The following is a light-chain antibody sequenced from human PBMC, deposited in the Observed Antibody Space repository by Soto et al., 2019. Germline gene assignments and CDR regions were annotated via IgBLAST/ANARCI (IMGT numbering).Light chain of an antibody. CDR2: KAS. CDR3: QQYDSYWT. CDR1: QSISNW. J-gene: IGKJ1*01. V-gene: IGKV1-5*03. Sequence: DIQMTQSPSTLSAFIGDRVTITCRASQSISNWLAWYQQKPGKAPKLLISKASSLESGVSSRFSGSGSGTEITLAISSLQPDDFASYCCQQYDSYWTFGQGTKVELK.